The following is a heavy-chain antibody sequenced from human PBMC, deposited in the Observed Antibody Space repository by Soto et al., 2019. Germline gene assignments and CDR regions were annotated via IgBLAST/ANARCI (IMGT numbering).Heavy chain of an antibody. D-gene: IGHD3-10*01. CDR3: ARALRGRGSGRFDP. V-gene: IGHV4-31*03. CDR1: GDSITSGGYY. Sequence: QVQLQESGPGLVKPSQTLSLTCTVSGDSITSGGYYWTWIRQYPGKGLEYIGCIYYSGVTYYNPSLKSRVTISVDTSTNRCSLKLSSVTAADTAMYYCARALRGRGSGRFDPWGQGTLVTVSS. CDR2: IYYSGVT. J-gene: IGHJ5*02.